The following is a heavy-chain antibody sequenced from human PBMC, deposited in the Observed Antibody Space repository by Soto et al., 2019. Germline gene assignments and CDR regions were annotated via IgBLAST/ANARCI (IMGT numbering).Heavy chain of an antibody. CDR1: GFTFSSYA. Sequence: GGSLRLSCAASGFTFSSYAMSWVRQAPGKGLEWVSAISGSGGSTYYADSVKGRFTISRDNSKNTLYLQMNSLRAEDTAVYYCAKDRSWKDYYGSGSFDYWGQGXLVTVAS. D-gene: IGHD3-10*01. V-gene: IGHV3-23*01. CDR2: ISGSGGST. J-gene: IGHJ4*02. CDR3: AKDRSWKDYYGSGSFDY.